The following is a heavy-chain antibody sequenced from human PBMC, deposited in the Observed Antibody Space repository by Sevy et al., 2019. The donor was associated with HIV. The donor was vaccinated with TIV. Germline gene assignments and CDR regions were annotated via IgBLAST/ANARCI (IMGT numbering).Heavy chain of an antibody. D-gene: IGHD3-10*01. J-gene: IGHJ3*02. V-gene: IGHV4-59*11. CDR3: ARVGAWYYGSTGNAFDI. CDR1: GGSISTHY. Sequence: SETLSLTCTVSGGSISTHYWSWIRQPPGKGQEWIGYIQYSGSTNNNPSLKSRVTISIDTSKNQFSLKLSSVTAADTAVYYCARVGAWYYGSTGNAFDIWGQGTMVTVSS. CDR2: IQYSGST.